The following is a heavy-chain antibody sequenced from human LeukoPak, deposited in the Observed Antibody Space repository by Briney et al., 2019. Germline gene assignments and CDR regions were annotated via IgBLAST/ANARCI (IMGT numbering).Heavy chain of an antibody. V-gene: IGHV4-34*01. J-gene: IGHJ4*02. Sequence: SENLSLNCAVYGGSFSGYYWSWIRQPPGKGLEWIGEINHSGSTNYNPSLKSRVTISVDTSKNQFSLKLSSVTAADTAVYYCARESSSSWKADFDYWGQGTLVTVSS. CDR3: ARESSSSWKADFDY. CDR1: GGSFSGYY. D-gene: IGHD6-13*01. CDR2: INHSGST.